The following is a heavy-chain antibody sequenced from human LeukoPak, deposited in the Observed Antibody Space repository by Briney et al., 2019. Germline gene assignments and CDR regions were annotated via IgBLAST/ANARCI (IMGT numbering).Heavy chain of an antibody. J-gene: IGHJ3*02. CDR3: ARGLLLSPRAAFDI. Sequence: LVASVKASCKASAYTFTGYYMHWVRQAPGQGLEWMGWINPNSGGTSYAQKFQGRVTMTRDTSTSTVYMELSSLRSEDTAVYYCARGLLLSPRAAFDIWGQGTMVTVSS. CDR1: AYTFTGYY. V-gene: IGHV1-2*02. D-gene: IGHD2-15*01. CDR2: INPNSGGT.